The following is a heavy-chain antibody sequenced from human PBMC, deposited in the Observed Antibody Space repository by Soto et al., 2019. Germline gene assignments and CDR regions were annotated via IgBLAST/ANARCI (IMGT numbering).Heavy chain of an antibody. D-gene: IGHD2-2*01. V-gene: IGHV4-4*07. Sequence: PSETLSLTCTASGGSISSYYWSWIRQPAGKGLQWIGRIYTSGSTNYNPSLKSRVTMSVDTSKNQFSLKLSSVTAADTAVYYCARACSSTSCYDVFDSWGQGTLVTVSS. CDR3: ARACSSTSCYDVFDS. CDR2: IYTSGST. J-gene: IGHJ4*02. CDR1: GGSISSYY.